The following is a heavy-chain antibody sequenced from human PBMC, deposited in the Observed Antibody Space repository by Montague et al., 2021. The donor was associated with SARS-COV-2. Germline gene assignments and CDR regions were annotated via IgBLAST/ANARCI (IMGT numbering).Heavy chain of an antibody. J-gene: IGHJ6*02. Sequence: SLRLSCAASGFTFSSYCMHWVRQAPGKGLEWVAIIWYDGSKNYYADSVKGRFTISRDNSKNTLYLQMNTLRAEDTAVYYCAQDSSSGSDWYYYYGMDVWGQGTTVTVSS. CDR3: AQDSSSGSDWYYYYGMDV. D-gene: IGHD6-13*01. CDR1: GFTFSSYC. V-gene: IGHV3-33*06. CDR2: IWYDGSKN.